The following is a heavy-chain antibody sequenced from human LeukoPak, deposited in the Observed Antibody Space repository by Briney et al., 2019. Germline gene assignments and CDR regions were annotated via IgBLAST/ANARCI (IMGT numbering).Heavy chain of an antibody. CDR3: ARGAYYYDSSGSYPDAFDI. D-gene: IGHD3-22*01. J-gene: IGHJ3*02. CDR2: IIPIFGTA. V-gene: IGHV1-69*06. Sequence: GASVKVSCKASGGTFSSYAISWVRQAPGQGLEWMGGIIPIFGTANYAQKFQGRVTITADKSTSTAYMELSSLRSEDTAVYYCARGAYYYDSSGSYPDAFDIWGQGTMVTVSS. CDR1: GGTFSSYA.